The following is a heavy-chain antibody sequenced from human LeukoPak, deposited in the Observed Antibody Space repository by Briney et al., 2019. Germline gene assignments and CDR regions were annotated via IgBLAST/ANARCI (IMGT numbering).Heavy chain of an antibody. CDR3: ARDFVSGEAGTDYFDY. Sequence: GGSLRLSCAASGFTFSSYSMNWVRQAPGKGLEWVSSISSSSSYIYYADSVKGRFTISRDNAKNSLYLQMNSLRAEDTAVYYCARDFVSGEAGTDYFDYWGQGTLVTVSS. V-gene: IGHV3-21*01. J-gene: IGHJ4*02. D-gene: IGHD6-19*01. CDR2: ISSSSSYI. CDR1: GFTFSSYS.